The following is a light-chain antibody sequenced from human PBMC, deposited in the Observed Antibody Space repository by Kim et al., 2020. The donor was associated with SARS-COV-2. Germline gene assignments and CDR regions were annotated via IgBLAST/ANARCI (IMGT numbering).Light chain of an antibody. CDR2: GAS. Sequence: PRRQRATLSCSASQSVSSSYLAWYQQKPGQAPRLLIYGASSRATGIPDRFSGSGSGTDFTLTISRLEPEDFAVYYCQQYGSSPRTFGQGTKVDIK. CDR1: QSVSSSY. CDR3: QQYGSSPRT. V-gene: IGKV3-20*01. J-gene: IGKJ1*01.